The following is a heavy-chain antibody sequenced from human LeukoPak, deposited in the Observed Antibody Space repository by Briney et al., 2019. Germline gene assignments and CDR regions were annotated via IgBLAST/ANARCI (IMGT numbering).Heavy chain of an antibody. CDR1: GXSISSHY. J-gene: IGHJ5*02. CDR3: ARGGTTVTPGLLWFDP. CDR2: IYYSGST. D-gene: IGHD4-17*01. Sequence: PSETLSLTCSVSGXSISSHYGSWIRQPPGKGLEWIGYIYYSGSTKYNPSLKSRVTISVDTSKNQFSLKLSSVTAADTAVYYCARGGTTVTPGLLWFDPWGQGTLVTVSS. V-gene: IGHV4-59*11.